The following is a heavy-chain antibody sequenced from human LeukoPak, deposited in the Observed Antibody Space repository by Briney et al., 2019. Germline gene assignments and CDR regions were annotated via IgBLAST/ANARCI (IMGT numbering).Heavy chain of an antibody. CDR3: AHYGSSSYHAFDI. CDR2: INSDGSSR. V-gene: IGHV3-74*01. Sequence: GGSLRLSCAASGFTFSSYWMHWVRQAPGKGLVWVSRINSDGSSRSYADSVKGRFTISRDNAKNTLYLQMNSLRAEDTAVYYCAHYGSSSYHAFDIWGQGTMITVPS. J-gene: IGHJ3*02. D-gene: IGHD3-22*01. CDR1: GFTFSSYW.